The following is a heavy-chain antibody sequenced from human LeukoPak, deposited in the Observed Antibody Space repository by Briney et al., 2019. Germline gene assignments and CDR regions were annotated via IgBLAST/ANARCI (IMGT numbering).Heavy chain of an antibody. Sequence: SGPTLVNPTQTLTLTCTFSGFSLSTSGVGVGRIRQPPGKALEWLALIYWDDDKHYSPSLKSSITITKDTSKNQVVLTMTNMDPVDTTTYYCAHRRDWGSDFDYWGQGTLVTVSS. J-gene: IGHJ4*02. CDR2: IYWDDDK. CDR1: GFSLSTSGVG. V-gene: IGHV2-5*02. D-gene: IGHD7-27*01. CDR3: AHRRDWGSDFDY.